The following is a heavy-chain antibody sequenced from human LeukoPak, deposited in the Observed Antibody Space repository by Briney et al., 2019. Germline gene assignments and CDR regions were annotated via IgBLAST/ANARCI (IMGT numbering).Heavy chain of an antibody. CDR3: ARARGAAARRTFDY. CDR1: GFTFSSYE. V-gene: IGHV3-48*03. J-gene: IGHJ4*02. Sequence: GGSLRLSCAASGFTFSSYEMNWVRQAPGKGLEWVSYISSSGSTIYYADSVKGRFTISRDNAKNSLYLQMNSLRAEDKAVYYCARARGAAARRTFDYWGQGTLVTVSS. D-gene: IGHD6-13*01. CDR2: ISSSGSTI.